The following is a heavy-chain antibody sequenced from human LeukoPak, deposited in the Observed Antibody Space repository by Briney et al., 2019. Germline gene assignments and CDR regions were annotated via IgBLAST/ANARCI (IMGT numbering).Heavy chain of an antibody. D-gene: IGHD3-22*01. CDR3: ARGKYDSSDYSGGWYYFDY. CDR1: GGSYSGYH. V-gene: IGHV4-34*01. CDR2: INHSGSA. Sequence: SETLSLTCAVLGGSYSGYHWTWIRQSPGKGLEWIGQINHSGSANYNRSLKSRVTITIESSKNQFSLELSSVTAADSAMYFCARGKYDSSDYSGGWYYFDYWGQGTLVTVSS. J-gene: IGHJ4*02.